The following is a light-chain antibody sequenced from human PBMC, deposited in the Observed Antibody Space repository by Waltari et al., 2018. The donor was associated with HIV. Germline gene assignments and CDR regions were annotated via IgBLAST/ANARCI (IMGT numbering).Light chain of an antibody. J-gene: IGLJ2*01. Sequence: SYELTQPLSVSVALGQTARITCGGNYIGSKNVHWYQQKPGQAPVLVIYRDSNRPSVIPERFSGSNSGNTATLTISRAQAGDEADYYCHVWDSSTVVFGGGTKLTVL. V-gene: IGLV3-9*01. CDR1: YIGSKN. CDR2: RDS. CDR3: HVWDSSTVV.